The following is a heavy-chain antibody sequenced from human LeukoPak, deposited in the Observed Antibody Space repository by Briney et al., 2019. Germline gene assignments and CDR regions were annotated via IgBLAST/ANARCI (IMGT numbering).Heavy chain of an antibody. D-gene: IGHD6-6*01. CDR1: GYSFTKYG. Sequence: ASVKVSCKASGYSFTKYGLNWVRQAPGQGLQWMGWISCYNGHTHYAQNFQGRVTMTTDTSANTAYMELRGLRSDDTAIYYCARREGRSASPFFFDSWGQGTLVTVSS. V-gene: IGHV1-18*01. CDR3: ARREGRSASPFFFDS. J-gene: IGHJ4*02. CDR2: ISCYNGHT.